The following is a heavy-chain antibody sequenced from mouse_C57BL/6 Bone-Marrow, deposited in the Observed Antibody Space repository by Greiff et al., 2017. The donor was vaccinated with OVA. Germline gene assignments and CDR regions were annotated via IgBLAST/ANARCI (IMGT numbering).Heavy chain of an antibody. D-gene: IGHD1-1*01. CDR2: ILPGSGST. V-gene: IGHV1-9*01. CDR3: ASYGYDDSSYSYWYFDV. J-gene: IGHJ1*03. Sequence: QVQLKQSGAELMKPGASVKLSCKATGYTFTGYWIEWVKQRPGHGLEWIGEILPGSGSTNYNEKFKGKATFTADTYSITAYMQLSSLTTEDSAIYYCASYGYDDSSYSYWYFDVWGTGTTVTVSS. CDR1: GYTFTGYW.